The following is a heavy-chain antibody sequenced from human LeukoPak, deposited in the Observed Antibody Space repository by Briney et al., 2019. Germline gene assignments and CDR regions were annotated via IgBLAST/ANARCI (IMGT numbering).Heavy chain of an antibody. Sequence: GGSLRLSCAASGFTFSSYAMSWVRQAPGKGLEWVSAISGSGGSTYYADSVKGRFTISRDNSKNTLYLQMNSLRAEDTAVYYCAKATPRLDYYYYGMDVWGQGTTVTVSS. J-gene: IGHJ6*02. CDR2: ISGSGGST. V-gene: IGHV3-23*01. D-gene: IGHD2-15*01. CDR1: GFTFSSYA. CDR3: AKATPRLDYYYYGMDV.